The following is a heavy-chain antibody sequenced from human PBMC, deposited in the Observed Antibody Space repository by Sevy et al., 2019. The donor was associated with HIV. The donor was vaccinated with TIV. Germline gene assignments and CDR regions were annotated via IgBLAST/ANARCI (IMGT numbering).Heavy chain of an antibody. CDR3: AVTKDYYDSSGYPFDY. D-gene: IGHD3-22*01. V-gene: IGHV1-24*01. J-gene: IGHJ4*02. Sequence: ASVKVSCKVSGYTLTQFSMHWVRQAPGKGLEWMATFDPEDDETIYAQRLQGRVTMTEDTSTDTAYMELSSLRSDDTAVYYCAVTKDYYDSSGYPFDYWGQGSLVTV. CDR1: GYTLTQFS. CDR2: FDPEDDET.